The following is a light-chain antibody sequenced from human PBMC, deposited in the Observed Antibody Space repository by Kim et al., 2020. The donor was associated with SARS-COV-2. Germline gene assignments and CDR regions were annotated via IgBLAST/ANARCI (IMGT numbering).Light chain of an antibody. Sequence: APVGDRVTITCRASQSINNWLAWYQQKPGKAPKLLIYMASTLESGVPSRFSGSGSGTEFTLTISSLQPDDFATYYCQQDNSYPLTFGGGTKVDIK. CDR3: QQDNSYPLT. CDR1: QSINNW. V-gene: IGKV1-5*03. J-gene: IGKJ4*01. CDR2: MAS.